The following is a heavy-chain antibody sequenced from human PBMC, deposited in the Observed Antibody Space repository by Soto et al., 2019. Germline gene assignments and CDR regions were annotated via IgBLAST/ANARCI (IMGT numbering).Heavy chain of an antibody. CDR3: ARDLSVATRGSGTGDY. V-gene: IGHV3-21*01. CDR2: ISSSSSYI. CDR1: GFTFSSYS. D-gene: IGHD5-12*01. Sequence: EVQLVESGGGLVKPGGSLRLSCAASGFTFSSYSMNWVRQAPGKGLEWVSSISSSSSYIYYADSVKGRFTISRDNAKSSLYLQMNSLRAEDTAVYYCARDLSVATRGSGTGDYWGQGTLVTVSS. J-gene: IGHJ4*02.